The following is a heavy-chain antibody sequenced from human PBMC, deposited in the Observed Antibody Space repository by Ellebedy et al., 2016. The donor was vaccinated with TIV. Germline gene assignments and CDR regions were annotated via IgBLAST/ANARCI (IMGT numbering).Heavy chain of an antibody. D-gene: IGHD5-12*01. V-gene: IGHV3-30*02. CDR1: GFTVTGSA. CDR3: AKDIGYSGYDLPDY. J-gene: IGHJ4*02. Sequence: GESLKISXVVSGFTVTGSAMHWVRQAPGKGLEWVAVIWSDGNKKYYSDSVKGRFTISRDNSKNTHYLEMSSLRAEDTAVYYCAKDIGYSGYDLPDYWGQGTLVTVSS. CDR2: IWSDGNKK.